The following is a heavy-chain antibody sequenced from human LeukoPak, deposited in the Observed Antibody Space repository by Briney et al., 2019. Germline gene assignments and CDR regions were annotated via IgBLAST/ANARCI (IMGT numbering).Heavy chain of an antibody. V-gene: IGHV1-69*13. CDR2: FIPFFGAA. CDR1: GVTFNRYP. J-gene: IGHJ4*02. CDR3: ARDGHSGNDFLAY. Sequence: GASVKVSFKASGVTFNRYPTSWVRQAPGQGLEWVGIFIPFFGAANYAQKFQGRVTITADESTSTAYMELSSLRSEDTAVYYCARDGHSGNDFLAYWGQGTLVTVSS. D-gene: IGHD5-12*01.